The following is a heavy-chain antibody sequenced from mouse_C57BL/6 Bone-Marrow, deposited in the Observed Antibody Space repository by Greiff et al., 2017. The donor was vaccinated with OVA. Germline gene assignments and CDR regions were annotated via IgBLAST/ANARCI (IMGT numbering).Heavy chain of an antibody. Sequence: QVQLQQPGAELVMPGASVKLSCKASGYTFTSYWMHWVKQRPGQGLEWIGEIDPSDSYTNYNQKFKGKSTLTVDKSSSTAYMQLSSLTSEYSAVYYYATPVKSYYYAMDYWGQGTSVTVSS. CDR2: IDPSDSYT. J-gene: IGHJ4*01. CDR1: GYTFTSYW. V-gene: IGHV1-69*01. CDR3: ATPVKSYYYAMDY.